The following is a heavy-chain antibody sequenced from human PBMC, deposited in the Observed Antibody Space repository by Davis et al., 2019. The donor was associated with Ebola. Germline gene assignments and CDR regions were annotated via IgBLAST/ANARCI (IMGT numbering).Heavy chain of an antibody. CDR2: ISYDGSKE. CDR3: ARRGVVVAAGEYYFEY. J-gene: IGHJ4*02. D-gene: IGHD2-15*01. CDR1: GFTFSSHP. Sequence: GGSLRLFCAASGFTFSSHPMHWVRQAPGKGLEWVAVISYDGSKEYYAGSVKGRFTISRDNSKNTLYLQMNSLRAEETAVYYCARRGVVVAAGEYYFEYWGQETLVTVSS. V-gene: IGHV3-30-3*01.